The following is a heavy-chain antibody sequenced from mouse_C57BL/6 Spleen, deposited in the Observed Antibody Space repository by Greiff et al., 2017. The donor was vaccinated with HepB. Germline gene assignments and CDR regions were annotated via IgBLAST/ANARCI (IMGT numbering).Heavy chain of an antibody. V-gene: IGHV1-7*01. D-gene: IGHD1-1*01. CDR2: INPSSGYT. CDR1: GYTFTSYW. J-gene: IGHJ1*03. CDR3: AIYYYGSSGYFDV. Sequence: QVQLQQSGAELAKPGASVKLSCKASGYTFTSYWMHWVKQRPGQGLEWIGYINPSSGYTKYNQKFKDKATLTADKSSSTAYMQLSSLTYEDSAVYYCAIYYYGSSGYFDVWGTGTTVTVSS.